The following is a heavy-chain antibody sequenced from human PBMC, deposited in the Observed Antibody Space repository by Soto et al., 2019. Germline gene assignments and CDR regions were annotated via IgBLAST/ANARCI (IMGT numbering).Heavy chain of an antibody. Sequence: GGSLRLSCAASGFTVSSNYMSWVRQAPGKGLEWVSVIYSGGSTYYADSVKGRFTISRDNSKNTLYLQMNSLRAEDTAVYYCAIAGVPGGYDYNYYYYGMDVWGQGTTVTVSS. J-gene: IGHJ6*02. V-gene: IGHV3-53*01. CDR3: AIAGVPGGYDYNYYYYGMDV. CDR2: IYSGGST. CDR1: GFTVSSNY. D-gene: IGHD5-12*01.